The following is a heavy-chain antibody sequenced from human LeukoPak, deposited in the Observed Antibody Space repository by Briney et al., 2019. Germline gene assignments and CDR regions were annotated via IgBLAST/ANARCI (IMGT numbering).Heavy chain of an antibody. Sequence: GGSLRLSCAASGFTFDNYGMSWVRQAPGKGLEWVSGINWNGGSTIYADSVKGRFTISRDNAKKSLYLQMNSLKAEDTALYHCARELNGDERAFDIWGQGTMVTVSS. V-gene: IGHV3-20*01. D-gene: IGHD7-27*01. CDR1: GFTFDNYG. CDR3: ARELNGDERAFDI. J-gene: IGHJ3*02. CDR2: INWNGGST.